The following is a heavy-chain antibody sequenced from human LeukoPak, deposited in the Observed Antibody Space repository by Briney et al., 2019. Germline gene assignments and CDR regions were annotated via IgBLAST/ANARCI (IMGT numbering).Heavy chain of an antibody. CDR2: CSAYNGNT. J-gene: IGHJ4*02. CDR3: ARDLPDLYGSGSYYY. V-gene: IGHV1-18*01. CDR1: VYTFTSYG. Sequence: GASVKLSCKASVYTFTSYGISWVRQAPGQGLEWMGWCSAYNGNTNYAQKLQGRVTMTTDTSTSTAYMELRSLRSDDTAVYYCARDLPDLYGSGSYYYWGQGTLVTVSS. D-gene: IGHD3-10*01.